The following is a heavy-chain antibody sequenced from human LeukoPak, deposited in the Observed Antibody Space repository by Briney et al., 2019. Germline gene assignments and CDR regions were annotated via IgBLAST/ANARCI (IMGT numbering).Heavy chain of an antibody. D-gene: IGHD3-22*01. CDR2: FDPEDGET. J-gene: IGHJ4*02. CDR1: GGTFISYA. Sequence: GASVKVSCKASGGTFISYAISWVRQAPGQGLEWMGGFDPEDGETIYAQKFQGRVTMTEDTSTDTAYMELSSLRSEDTAVYYCATDLGPGVITMIGGWGQGTLVTVSS. V-gene: IGHV1-24*01. CDR3: ATDLGPGVITMIGG.